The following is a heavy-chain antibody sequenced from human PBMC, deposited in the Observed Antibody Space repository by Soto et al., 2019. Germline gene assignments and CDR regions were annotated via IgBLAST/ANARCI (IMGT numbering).Heavy chain of an antibody. CDR2: VNPRSGDT. V-gene: IGHV1-2*02. J-gene: IGHJ4*02. D-gene: IGHD2-21*02. Sequence: QAQLVQSGAEVKKPGASVKVSCKTSGYTFINYYIHWVRQAPGQGLEWMGWVNPRSGDTNYAQKFQCRVTMTRDTSISTAYMELSSLRSDDTAVFYCARQLAYCGGDCFTEPIEYWGQGTLVTVSS. CDR1: GYTFINYY. CDR3: ARQLAYCGGDCFTEPIEY.